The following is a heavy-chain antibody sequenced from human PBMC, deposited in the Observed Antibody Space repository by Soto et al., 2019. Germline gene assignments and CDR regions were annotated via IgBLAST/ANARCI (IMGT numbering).Heavy chain of an antibody. CDR1: GGSISSGDYY. J-gene: IGHJ5*02. V-gene: IGHV4-30-4*01. CDR2: IYYSGST. CDR3: ARAMVVTQNWFDP. D-gene: IGHD2-21*02. Sequence: PSETLSLTCTVSGGSISSGDYYWSWIRQPPGKGLEWIGYIYYSGSTYYNTSLKSRVTISVDTSKNQFYLKLSSVTAADTALYYCARAMVVTQNWFDPWGQGTLVTVSS.